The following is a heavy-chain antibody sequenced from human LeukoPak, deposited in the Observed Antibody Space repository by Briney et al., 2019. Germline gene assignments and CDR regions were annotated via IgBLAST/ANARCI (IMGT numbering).Heavy chain of an antibody. J-gene: IGHJ3*02. CDR3: ARHVTISGPYDAPDI. CDR1: GDSISSYY. V-gene: IGHV4-59*08. Sequence: SETLSLTCTVSGDSISSYYWSWIRQPPGKGLEWIGYIYYSGGTDYNNSLNSRVTISVDTSRIQFSLKLRSVTAADTAVYYCARHVTISGPYDAPDIWGQGTMVTVSP. D-gene: IGHD5-24*01. CDR2: IYYSGGT.